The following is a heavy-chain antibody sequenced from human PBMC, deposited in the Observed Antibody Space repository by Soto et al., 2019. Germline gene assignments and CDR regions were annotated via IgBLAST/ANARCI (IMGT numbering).Heavy chain of an antibody. CDR1: GYTFTSYG. CDR2: ISAYNGNT. D-gene: IGHD1-26*01. CDR3: ARVNSGSSIYYYYYGMDV. V-gene: IGHV1-18*01. Sequence: ASVKVSCKASGYTFTSYGISWVRQAPGQGLEWMGWISAYNGNTNYAQKLQGRVTMTTDTSTSTAYMELRSLRSDDTAVYYCARVNSGSSIYYYYYGMDVWGQGTTVTV. J-gene: IGHJ6*02.